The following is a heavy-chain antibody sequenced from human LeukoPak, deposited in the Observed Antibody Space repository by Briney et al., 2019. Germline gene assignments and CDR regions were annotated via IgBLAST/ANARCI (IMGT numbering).Heavy chain of an antibody. Sequence: PSETLSLTCTVSGGSISSYYWSWIRQPPGKGLEWIGYIYYSGSTKYNPSLKSRVTISVKTYKEQFSLKLSSVTAADTAVYYCARDNQKPIAVPGGRWFDPWGQGTLVTVSS. CDR1: GGSISSYY. D-gene: IGHD6-13*01. V-gene: IGHV4-59*01. CDR3: ARDNQKPIAVPGGRWFDP. J-gene: IGHJ5*02. CDR2: IYYSGST.